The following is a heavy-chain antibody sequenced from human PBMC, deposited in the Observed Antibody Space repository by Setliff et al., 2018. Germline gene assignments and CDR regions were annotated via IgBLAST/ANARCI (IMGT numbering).Heavy chain of an antibody. CDR3: SRLVRYCTTTTCQRASGAEL. J-gene: IGHJ4*02. V-gene: IGHV1-18*01. CDR1: GYTFTSSG. CDR2: ISAYTGNT. Sequence: ASVKVSCKASGYTFTSSGITWVRQAPGQGLEWMGWISAYTGNTNYAQKLQGRVTMTTDTSTNTAYMELRSLTSDDTAVYFCSRLVRYCTTTTCQRASGAELWGQGTLVTVLL. D-gene: IGHD2-8*01.